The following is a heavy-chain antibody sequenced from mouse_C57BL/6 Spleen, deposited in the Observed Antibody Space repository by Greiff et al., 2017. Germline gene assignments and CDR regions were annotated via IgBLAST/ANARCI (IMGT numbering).Heavy chain of an antibody. Sequence: QVQLQQSGAGLVRPGASVKLSCKASGYTFTDYYINWVKQRPGQGLEWIARIYPGSGNTYYNEKFKGKATLTAEKSSSTAYMQLSSLTSEDSAVYFCARGGSYYYGSSYRDYYAMDYWGQGTSVTVSS. J-gene: IGHJ4*01. D-gene: IGHD1-1*01. CDR1: GYTFTDYY. V-gene: IGHV1-76*01. CDR3: ARGGSYYYGSSYRDYYAMDY. CDR2: IYPGSGNT.